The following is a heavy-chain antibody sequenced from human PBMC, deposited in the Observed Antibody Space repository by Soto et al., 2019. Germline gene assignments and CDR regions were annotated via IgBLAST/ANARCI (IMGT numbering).Heavy chain of an antibody. CDR1: GFTFSSYA. J-gene: IGHJ4*02. Sequence: GGSLRLSCSASGFTFSSYAMHWVRQVPGKGLEYVSAISSNGGSTYYADSVKGRFTISRDNSKNTLYLQMSSLRAEDTAVYYCVKDGVGGYSSSWYPISNYDYWGQGTLVTVSS. CDR3: VKDGVGGYSSSWYPISNYDY. CDR2: ISSNGGST. V-gene: IGHV3-64D*08. D-gene: IGHD6-13*01.